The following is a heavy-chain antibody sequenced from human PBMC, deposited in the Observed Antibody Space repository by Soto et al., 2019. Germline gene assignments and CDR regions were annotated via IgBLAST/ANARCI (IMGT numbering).Heavy chain of an antibody. J-gene: IGHJ5*02. CDR2: ISSSSSTI. Sequence: QSGGSLRLSCAASGFTFSSYSMNWVRQAPGKGLERVSYISSSSSTIYYADTVKGRFTISRDNAKNSLHLQKNSLRAEDTAVYYCAREYCSSTSCLNWFDPRGQGT. CDR1: GFTFSSYS. V-gene: IGHV3-48*01. CDR3: AREYCSSTSCLNWFDP. D-gene: IGHD2-2*01.